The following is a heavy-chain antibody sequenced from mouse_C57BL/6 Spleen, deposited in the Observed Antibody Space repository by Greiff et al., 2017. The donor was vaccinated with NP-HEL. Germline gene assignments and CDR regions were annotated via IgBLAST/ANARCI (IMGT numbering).Heavy chain of an antibody. CDR1: GYTFTSYW. V-gene: IGHV1-64*01. Sequence: VKLQQPGAELVKPGASVKLSCKASGYTFTSYWMHWVKQRPGQGLEWIGMIHPNSGSTNYNEKFKSKAKLTVDKSSSTAYMQLSSLTSEDSAVYYCARRIQTAQATFPYAMDYWGQGTSVTVSS. J-gene: IGHJ4*01. D-gene: IGHD3-2*02. CDR2: IHPNSGST. CDR3: ARRIQTAQATFPYAMDY.